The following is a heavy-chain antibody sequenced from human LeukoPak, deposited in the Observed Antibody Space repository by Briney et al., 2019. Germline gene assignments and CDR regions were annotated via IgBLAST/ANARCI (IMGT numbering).Heavy chain of an antibody. V-gene: IGHV4-39*07. D-gene: IGHD6-6*01. CDR3: ARMVLQLVSY. CDR2: INHSGST. CDR1: GGSINSSSYY. J-gene: IGHJ4*02. Sequence: PSETLSLTCTVSGGSINSSSYYWGWIRQPPGKGLEWIGEINHSGSTNYNPSLKSRVTISVDTSKNQFSLKLSSVTAADTAVYYCARMVLQLVSYWGQGTPVTVSS.